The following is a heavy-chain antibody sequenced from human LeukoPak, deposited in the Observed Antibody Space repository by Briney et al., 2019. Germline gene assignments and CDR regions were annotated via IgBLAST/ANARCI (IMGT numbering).Heavy chain of an antibody. J-gene: IGHJ4*02. CDR3: ASWDQLLDFDY. Sequence: SVKVSCKSSGGTFSSYAISWVRQAPGQGLEWMGGIIPIFGTANYAQKFQGRVTITTDESTSTAYMELSSLRSEDTAVYYCASWDQLLDFDYWGQGTLVTVSS. CDR1: GGTFSSYA. CDR2: IIPIFGTA. V-gene: IGHV1-69*05. D-gene: IGHD2-2*01.